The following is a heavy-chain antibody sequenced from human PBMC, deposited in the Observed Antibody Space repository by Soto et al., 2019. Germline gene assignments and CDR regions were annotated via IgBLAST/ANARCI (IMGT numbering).Heavy chain of an antibody. CDR1: GGTFSSYA. CDR2: IIAIFGTA. CDR3: ARKAYSSYEGVFYYYGMDD. V-gene: IGHV1-69*01. J-gene: IGHJ6*02. Sequence: QVQLVQSGAEVKKPGSSVKVSCKASGGTFSSYAISWVRQAPGHGLEWMGGIIAIFGTANYAQKVQGRVTITADECTSKAYMEVSSLRSEGTAVYYWARKAYSSYEGVFYYYGMDDWGQGTTVTVSS. D-gene: IGHD4-4*01.